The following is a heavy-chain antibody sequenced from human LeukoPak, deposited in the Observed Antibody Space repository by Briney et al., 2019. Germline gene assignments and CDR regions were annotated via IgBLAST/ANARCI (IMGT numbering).Heavy chain of an antibody. V-gene: IGHV4-59*12. D-gene: IGHD3-10*01. CDR3: AREGYYYYGSGSSVDI. CDR1: GGSISSYY. J-gene: IGHJ3*02. Sequence: PSETLSLTCTVSGGSISSYYWSWIRQPPGKGLEWIGYIYYSGSTYYNPSLKSRVTISVDTSKNQFSLKLSSVTAADTAVYYCAREGYYYYGSGSSVDIWGQGTMVTVSS. CDR2: IYYSGST.